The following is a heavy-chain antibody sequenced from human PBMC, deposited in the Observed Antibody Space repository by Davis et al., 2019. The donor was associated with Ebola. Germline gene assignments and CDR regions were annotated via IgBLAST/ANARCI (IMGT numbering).Heavy chain of an antibody. CDR3: ARGNYGDYIVLYYYNMDV. V-gene: IGHV4-59*01. D-gene: IGHD4-17*01. CDR1: GASISAYF. CDR2: IDYSGFT. J-gene: IGHJ6*02. Sequence: SETLSLTCTVSGASISAYFWTWIRQAPGKGLEWIAYIDYSGFTNYNPSLKSRVTMSVDTSKNQFSLKLSSVTAADTAVYYCARGNYGDYIVLYYYNMDVWGQGTTVTVSS.